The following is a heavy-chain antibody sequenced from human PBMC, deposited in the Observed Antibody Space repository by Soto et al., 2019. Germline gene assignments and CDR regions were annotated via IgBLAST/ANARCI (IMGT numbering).Heavy chain of an antibody. J-gene: IGHJ4*02. CDR3: ARHIAVAGTGGVDF. Sequence: QVQLQESGPGLVEPSETLSLTCAVSGGSISETYWWSWVRQPPGKGLEWIGEISHRGTPLYNPSLWSRVTVSTDTSRNQISLTLMSVTAADSASYFCARHIAVAGTGGVDFWGQGTLVTVSS. CDR2: ISHRGTP. CDR1: GGSISETYW. D-gene: IGHD6-19*01. V-gene: IGHV4-4*02.